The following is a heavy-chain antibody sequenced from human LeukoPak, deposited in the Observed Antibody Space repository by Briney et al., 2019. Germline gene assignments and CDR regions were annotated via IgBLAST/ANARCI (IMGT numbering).Heavy chain of an antibody. CDR2: THHTGNT. J-gene: IGHJ4*02. CDR3: ATYGGVRGLSFDY. Sequence: PSETLSLTCTVSGASISSNDQYWSWIRQHPGKGLEWIGYTHHTGNTYYNPSLKSRLTISVDTSRNQFYLKRSSVTAADTAVYYCATYGGVRGLSFDYWGQGTLVTVSS. CDR1: GASISSNDQY. D-gene: IGHD3-10*01. V-gene: IGHV4-31*03.